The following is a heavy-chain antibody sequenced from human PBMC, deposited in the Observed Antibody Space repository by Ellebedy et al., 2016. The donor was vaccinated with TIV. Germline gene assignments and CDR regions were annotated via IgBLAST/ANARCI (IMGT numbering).Heavy chain of an antibody. CDR2: IYYSGST. D-gene: IGHD6-6*01. Sequence: MPSETLSLTCTVSGGSISSGGYYWSWIRQHPGKGLEWIGYIYYSGSTYYNPSLKSRVTISVDTSKNQFSLKLSSVTAADTAVYYCARGGSSGIDYWGQGTLVTVSS. CDR1: GGSISSGGYY. J-gene: IGHJ4*02. V-gene: IGHV4-31*03. CDR3: ARGGSSGIDY.